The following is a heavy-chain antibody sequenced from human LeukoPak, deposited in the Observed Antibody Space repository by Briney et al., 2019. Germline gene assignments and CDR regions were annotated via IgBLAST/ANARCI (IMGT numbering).Heavy chain of an antibody. CDR3: AKDLCSGGTCYSGFDY. CDR1: GFTFSTYA. Sequence: SGGSLRLSCAASGFTFSTYAMSWVRQAPGKGLEWVSALSGSGGSTYFADSVRGRFTIARDNSKSTLFLQMNSLSAEDTAVYYCAKDLCSGGTCYSGFDYWGQGTLVTVSS. J-gene: IGHJ4*02. CDR2: LSGSGGST. V-gene: IGHV3-23*01. D-gene: IGHD2-15*01.